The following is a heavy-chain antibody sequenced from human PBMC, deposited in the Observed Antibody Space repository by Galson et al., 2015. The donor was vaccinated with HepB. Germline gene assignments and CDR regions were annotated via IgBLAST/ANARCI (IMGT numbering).Heavy chain of an antibody. CDR2: IKSKIDGGTT. Sequence: SLRLSCAASGFSFSNAWMYWVRQAPGKGLEWVGHIKSKIDGGTTDYAAPVKDRFTISRDDSRNTLYLQMNSLKTEDTAVYYCQWLALSFDFWGHGTLVTVSS. CDR1: GFSFSNAW. J-gene: IGHJ4*01. V-gene: IGHV3-15*07. D-gene: IGHD6-19*01. CDR3: QWLALSFDF.